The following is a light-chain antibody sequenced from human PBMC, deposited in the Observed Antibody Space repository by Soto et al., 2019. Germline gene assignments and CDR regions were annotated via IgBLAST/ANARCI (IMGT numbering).Light chain of an antibody. J-gene: IGKJ1*01. Sequence: IPLTQSPFSLSASVGDTVTITCRASPGISRSLAWYQQKPGKAPKLLIYKASTLKSGVPSRFSGSGSGTEFTLTISSLQPDDFATYYCQHYNSYSEAFGQGTKVDI. CDR2: KAS. CDR1: PGISRS. V-gene: IGKV1-5*03. CDR3: QHYNSYSEA.